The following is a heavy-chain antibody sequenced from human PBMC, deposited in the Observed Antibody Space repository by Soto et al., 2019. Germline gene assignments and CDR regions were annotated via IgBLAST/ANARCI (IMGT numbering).Heavy chain of an antibody. D-gene: IGHD4-4*01. Sequence: PSETLSLTCTVSGGSISSYYWSWIRQPPGKGLEWIGYIYYSGSTNYNPSLKSRVTISVDTSKNQFSLKLSSVTAADTAVYYCARGLNYALDYWGQGTLVTVSS. CDR2: IYYSGST. V-gene: IGHV4-59*01. J-gene: IGHJ4*02. CDR1: GGSISSYY. CDR3: ARGLNYALDY.